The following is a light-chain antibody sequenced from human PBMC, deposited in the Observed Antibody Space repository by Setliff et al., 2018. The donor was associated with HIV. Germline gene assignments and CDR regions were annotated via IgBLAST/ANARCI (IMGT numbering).Light chain of an antibody. V-gene: IGLV2-23*02. J-gene: IGLJ2*01. CDR2: DVS. CDR1: SNDVGRYNL. CDR3: CSYAGSSAPVV. Sequence: QSALTQPASVSGSPGQAITISCTGTSNDVGRYNLVSWYQQYPGEAPKVIIYDVSKRPSGVSNRFSGSKSGNTASLTISGLQAEDEADFYCCSYAGSSAPVVFGGGTKVTVL.